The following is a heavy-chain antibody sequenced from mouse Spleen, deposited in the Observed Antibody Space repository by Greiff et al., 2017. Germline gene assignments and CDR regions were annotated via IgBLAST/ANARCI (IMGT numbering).Heavy chain of an antibody. J-gene: IGHJ3*01. CDR1: GFTFSDYY. D-gene: IGHD2-1*01. Sequence: EVQGVESGGGLVQPGGSLKLSCATSGFTFSDYYMYWVRQTPEKRLEWVAYISNGGGSTYYPDTVKGRITISRDNAKNTLYLQMSRLKSEDTAMYYCARSLYYGNYPPVAYWGQGTLVTVSA. CDR3: ARSLYYGNYPPVAY. CDR2: ISNGGGST. V-gene: IGHV5-12*02.